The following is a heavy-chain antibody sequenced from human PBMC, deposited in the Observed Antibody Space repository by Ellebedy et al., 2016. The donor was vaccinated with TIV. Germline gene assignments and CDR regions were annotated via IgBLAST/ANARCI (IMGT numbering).Heavy chain of an antibody. CDR2: IHPAASII. V-gene: IGHV5-51*01. J-gene: IGHJ5*01. D-gene: IGHD2-21*01. CDR1: GYTFSNYW. Sequence: KVSCXASGYTFSNYWIAWVRQMPGKGLEWMGIIHPAASIITYSPTFEGQVTISADKSMSTAYLQWTSLKASDTAIYYCARHNCYDSWGQGTLVTVSS. CDR3: ARHNCYDS.